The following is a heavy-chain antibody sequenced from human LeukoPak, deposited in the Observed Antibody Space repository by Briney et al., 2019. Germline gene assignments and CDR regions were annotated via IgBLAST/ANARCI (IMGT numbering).Heavy chain of an antibody. J-gene: IGHJ3*02. CDR1: GGTFSSYA. CDR3: ARDGPYYDILTGYSSGAFDI. CDR2: IIPIFGTA. Sequence: SVKVSCKASGGTFSSYAISWVRKAPGQGLEWMGGIIPIFGTANYAQKFQGRVTITADESTSTAYMEPSSLRSEDTAVYYCARDGPYYDILTGYSSGAFDIWGQGTMVTVSS. V-gene: IGHV1-69*13. D-gene: IGHD3-9*01.